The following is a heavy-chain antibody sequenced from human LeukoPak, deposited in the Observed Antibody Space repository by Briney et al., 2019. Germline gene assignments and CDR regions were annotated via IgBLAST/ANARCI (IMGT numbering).Heavy chain of an antibody. CDR3: VSDGRRGSDFSGYFDY. V-gene: IGHV4-4*07. Sequence: SETLSLTCTVSGDSISSYYWSWILQPAGKGLEWIGRIYPSGRTNYNPSLKSRVTMSVDTSTNQFSLKLRFVTAADTAVYYCVSDGRRGSDFSGYFDYWGQGTLVTVSS. CDR2: IYPSGRT. J-gene: IGHJ4*02. D-gene: IGHD1-26*01. CDR1: GDSISSYY.